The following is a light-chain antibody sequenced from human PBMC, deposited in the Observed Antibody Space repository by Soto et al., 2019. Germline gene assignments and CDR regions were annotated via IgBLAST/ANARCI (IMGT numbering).Light chain of an antibody. Sequence: DIQMTQSPSTLSASVGDRVTITCRASQTISNYLTWYQQRPGKAPKLLIYRSSIIKNRVPSRFSGSGSGTEFPLTISSLQPDDFATYYCQQYYIYATFGQGTRVEI. CDR2: RSS. CDR1: QTISNY. V-gene: IGKV1-5*03. CDR3: QQYYIYAT. J-gene: IGKJ1*01.